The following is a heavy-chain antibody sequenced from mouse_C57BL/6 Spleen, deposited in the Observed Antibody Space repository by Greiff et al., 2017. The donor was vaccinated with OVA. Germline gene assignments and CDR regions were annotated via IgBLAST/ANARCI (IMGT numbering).Heavy chain of an antibody. CDR2: ISSGSSTI. CDR3: ARDRSGYVYFDY. J-gene: IGHJ2*01. D-gene: IGHD3-2*02. V-gene: IGHV5-17*01. CDR1: GFTFSDYG. Sequence: EVKLVESGGGLVKPGGSLKLSCAASGFTFSDYGMHWVRQAPEKGLEWVAYISSGSSTIYYAATVKGRFTISRDNAKNTLFLQMTSLRSEDTAMYYCARDRSGYVYFDYWGQGTTLTVSS.